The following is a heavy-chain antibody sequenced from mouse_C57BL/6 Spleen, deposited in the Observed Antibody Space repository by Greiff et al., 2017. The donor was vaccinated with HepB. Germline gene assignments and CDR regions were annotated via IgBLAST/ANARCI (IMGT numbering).Heavy chain of an antibody. CDR3: ARYYYGYDEGGYYAMDS. Sequence: VQLQQSGAELMKPGASVKLSCKATGYTFTGYWLEWVKQRPGHGLEWIGEILPGSGSTNYNEKFKGKATLTADTSSNTAYMQLSSLSTEDSAIYYCARYYYGYDEGGYYAMDSWGQGTSVTVSS. CDR1: GYTFTGYW. CDR2: ILPGSGST. V-gene: IGHV1-9*01. J-gene: IGHJ4*01. D-gene: IGHD2-2*01.